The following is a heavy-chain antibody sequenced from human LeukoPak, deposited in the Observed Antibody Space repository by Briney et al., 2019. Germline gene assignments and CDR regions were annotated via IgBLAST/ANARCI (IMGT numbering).Heavy chain of an antibody. CDR3: AKDSGGYSGRTDYFDS. J-gene: IGHJ4*02. V-gene: IGHV3-43D*03. CDR2: ISWDGGST. CDR1: GFTFDDHA. Sequence: GGSLRLSCSASGFTFDDHAMHWVRQPPGKGLEWVSLISWDGGSTHSADSVKGRFTTSRDNRKKSLYLQMNSLRPEDTALYFCAKDSGGYSGRTDYFDSWGQGTLVTVSS. D-gene: IGHD5-12*01.